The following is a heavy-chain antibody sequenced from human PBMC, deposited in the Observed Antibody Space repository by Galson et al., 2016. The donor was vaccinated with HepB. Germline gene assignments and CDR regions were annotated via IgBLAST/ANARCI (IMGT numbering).Heavy chain of an antibody. D-gene: IGHD3-22*01. CDR1: GDSVSSGNYY. Sequence: ETLSLTCTVSGDSVSSGNYYWTWIRQPPGKGLEWIGYIYYSGSTNYNPSLKSRVTISVDTSKNQLSLKLSPVPAADTAVYYCARASPYYDGSGYYVQIYYDYWGQGTLVTVSS. CDR3: ARASPYYDGSGYYVQIYYDY. CDR2: IYYSGST. V-gene: IGHV4-61*01. J-gene: IGHJ4*02.